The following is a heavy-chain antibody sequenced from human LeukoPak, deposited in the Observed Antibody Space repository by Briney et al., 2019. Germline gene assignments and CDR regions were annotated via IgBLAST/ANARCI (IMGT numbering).Heavy chain of an antibody. Sequence: ASVKVSCKASGYSFTSYDINWVRQATGHGPEWMGWMNPNSGNTGYAQKFQGRVTMTRNTSISTAYMELSSLRSEDTAVYYCARTLTRSPVTTGYWGQGTLVTVSS. V-gene: IGHV1-8*01. D-gene: IGHD4-17*01. J-gene: IGHJ4*02. CDR3: ARTLTRSPVTTGY. CDR1: GYSFTSYD. CDR2: MNPNSGNT.